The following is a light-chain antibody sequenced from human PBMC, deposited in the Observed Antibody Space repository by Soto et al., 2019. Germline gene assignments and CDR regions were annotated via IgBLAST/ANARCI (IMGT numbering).Light chain of an antibody. CDR1: SIDVGGYNY. CDR2: DVT. Sequence: QSALTQPRSVSGSPGQSVTISCTGTSIDVGGYNYVSWYQQHPDKAPKVMTYDVTKRPSGVPDRFSGSKSGNTASLTISGLQAEDEADYYCCSYAGSYIYVFGTGTKLT. V-gene: IGLV2-11*01. CDR3: CSYAGSYIYV. J-gene: IGLJ1*01.